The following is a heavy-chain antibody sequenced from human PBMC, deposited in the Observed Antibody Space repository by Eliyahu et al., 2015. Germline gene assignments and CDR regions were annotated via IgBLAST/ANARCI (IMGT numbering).Heavy chain of an antibody. J-gene: IGHJ6*03. CDR3: ACCITMVQGVIKKSYYYYMDV. V-gene: IGHV3-33*01. Sequence: LEWVAVIWYDGSNKYYADSVKGRFTISRDNSKNTLYLQMNSLRAEDTAVYYCACCITMVQGVIKKSYYYYMDVWGKGTTVTVSS. D-gene: IGHD3-10*01. CDR2: IWYDGSNK.